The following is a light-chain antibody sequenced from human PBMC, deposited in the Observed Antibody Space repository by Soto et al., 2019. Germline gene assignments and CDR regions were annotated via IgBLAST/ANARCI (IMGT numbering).Light chain of an antibody. J-gene: IGKJ1*01. CDR3: QQYGSSQWT. CDR1: QSVSSSY. CDR2: GAS. V-gene: IGKV3-20*01. Sequence: EIVLTQSPGTLSLSPGERATLSCRASQSVSSSYLAWYQQKPGQAPRLLIYGASSRATGIPDRFSGSGSGTDFTLTISRLEPEYFAVYSCQQYGSSQWTFGQGTKVEIK.